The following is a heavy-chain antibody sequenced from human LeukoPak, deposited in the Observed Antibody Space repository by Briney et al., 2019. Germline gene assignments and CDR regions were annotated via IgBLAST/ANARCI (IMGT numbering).Heavy chain of an antibody. J-gene: IGHJ4*02. CDR3: ARDQRSYSPGYYFDY. CDR2: IWYDGSNK. CDR1: GFTFSSYG. D-gene: IGHD1-26*01. Sequence: GGSLRLSCAASGFTFSSYGMHWVRQAQGKGLEWVAIIWYDGSNKYYADSVKGRFTISRDNSKNTLYLQMNSLRAEDTAVYYCARDQRSYSPGYYFDYWGQGTLVTVSS. V-gene: IGHV3-33*08.